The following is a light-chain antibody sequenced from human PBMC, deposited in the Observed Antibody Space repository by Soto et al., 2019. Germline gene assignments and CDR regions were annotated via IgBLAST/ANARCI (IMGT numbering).Light chain of an antibody. CDR3: QQYDSSSWT. CDR2: GAS. J-gene: IGKJ1*01. Sequence: EIVLTQSPGTLSLSAGERATLSCRASQSVSSSYLAWYQQRPGQAPRLLISGASRRATGIPDRFSGSGSGTEFTLTISRLESEDFAVYSCQQYDSSSWTFGQGTKVEIK. V-gene: IGKV3-20*01. CDR1: QSVSSSY.